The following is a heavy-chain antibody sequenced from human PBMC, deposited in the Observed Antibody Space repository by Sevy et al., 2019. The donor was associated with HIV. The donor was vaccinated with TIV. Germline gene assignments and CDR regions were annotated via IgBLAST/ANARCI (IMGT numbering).Heavy chain of an antibody. CDR1: GYTFTSYD. CDR2: MNPNSGNT. D-gene: IGHD3-22*01. J-gene: IGHJ6*02. CDR3: ARAYDSSGYHYYYYYYGMDV. V-gene: IGHV1-8*01. Sequence: ASVKVSCKASGYTFTSYDINWVRQATGQGLEWMGWMNPNSGNTGYAQKFQGRVTMTRNTCISTAYMELSSLRSEDTAVYYCARAYDSSGYHYYYYYYGMDVWGQGTTVTVSS.